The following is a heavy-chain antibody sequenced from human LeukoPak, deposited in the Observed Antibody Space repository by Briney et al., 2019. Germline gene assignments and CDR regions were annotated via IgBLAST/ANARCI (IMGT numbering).Heavy chain of an antibody. CDR3: ARESYYYDSSGPLVGYYYGMDV. CDR2: IYYSGST. Sequence: SETLSLTCTVSGGSISSYYWSWLRQPPGKGLDWIGYIYYSGSTNYNPSLKRRVTISVDTSKSQFSLKLSSVTAADTAVYYCARESYYYDSSGPLVGYYYGMDVWGQGTTVTVSS. V-gene: IGHV4-59*01. D-gene: IGHD3-22*01. J-gene: IGHJ6*02. CDR1: GGSISSYY.